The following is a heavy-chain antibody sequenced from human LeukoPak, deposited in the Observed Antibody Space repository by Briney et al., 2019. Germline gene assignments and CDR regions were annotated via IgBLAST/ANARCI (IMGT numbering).Heavy chain of an antibody. CDR3: ARDRVRGDPEYACDY. CDR2: ISYDGSNK. V-gene: IGHV3-30*04. Sequence: GGSLRLSCAASGFTFSSYAMHWVRQAPGKGLEWVAVISYDGSNKYYADSVKGRFTISRDNSKNTLYLQMNSLRAEDTAVYYCARDRVRGDPEYACDYWGQGTLVTVSS. J-gene: IGHJ4*02. D-gene: IGHD3-16*01. CDR1: GFTFSSYA.